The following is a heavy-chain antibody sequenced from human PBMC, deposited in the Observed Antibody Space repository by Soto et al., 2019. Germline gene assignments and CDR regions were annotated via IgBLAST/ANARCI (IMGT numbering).Heavy chain of an antibody. CDR1: GYNFMPYG. CDR2: ISPWKGNT. D-gene: IGHD3-10*01. CDR3: ARDLDPSGSYYNDY. Sequence: ASVKVSCKASGYNFMPYGVNWVRQAPGQRLEWMGWISPWKGNTNYAQSFQGRVTMTTDTSTSTAYMELRSLTSDDTAVYYCARDLDPSGSYYNDYWGPGTLVTVSS. J-gene: IGHJ4*02. V-gene: IGHV1-18*04.